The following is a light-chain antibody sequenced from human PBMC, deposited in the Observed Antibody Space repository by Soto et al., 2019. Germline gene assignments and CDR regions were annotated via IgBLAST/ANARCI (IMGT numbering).Light chain of an antibody. J-gene: IGKJ1*01. CDR1: QNISSW. V-gene: IGKV1-5*01. CDR3: RHYRTYSWP. Sequence: DIQMTQCPSTRSASVGHRVETSFXASQNISSWLAWYQQKPGQAPRLVIYDVSSLGSGVPSRFSGSGSGTGFTLTISSLQPDDFATYSCRHYRTYSWPFGQGTKVDIK. CDR2: DVS.